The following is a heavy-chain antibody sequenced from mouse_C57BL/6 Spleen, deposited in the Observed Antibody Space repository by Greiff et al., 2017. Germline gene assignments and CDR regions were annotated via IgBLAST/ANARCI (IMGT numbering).Heavy chain of an antibody. J-gene: IGHJ3*01. CDR2: IRLKSDNYAT. CDR3: TEGSWFAY. V-gene: IGHV6-3*01. CDR1: GFTFSNYW. D-gene: IGHD3-3*01. Sequence: EVKVEASGGGLVQPGGSMKLSCVASGFTFSNYWMNWVRQSPEKGLEWVAQIRLKSDNYATHYAESVKGRFTISRDDSKSSVYLQMNNLRAEDTGIYYCTEGSWFAYWGQGTLVTVSA.